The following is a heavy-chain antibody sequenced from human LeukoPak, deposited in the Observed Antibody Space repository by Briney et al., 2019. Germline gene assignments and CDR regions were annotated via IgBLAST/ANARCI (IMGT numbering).Heavy chain of an antibody. Sequence: GGSLRLSCAVSGFTFSSYCMTWVRQAPGKGLEWVAHIKQGGSETYYVDAVKGRFAISRDIAKNSLYPQMNSLRAEDTAVYYCARGVLYSTDAFDIWGQGTMVIVSS. J-gene: IGHJ3*02. CDR2: IKQGGSET. CDR3: ARGVLYSTDAFDI. V-gene: IGHV3-7*01. CDR1: GFTFSSYC. D-gene: IGHD4-11*01.